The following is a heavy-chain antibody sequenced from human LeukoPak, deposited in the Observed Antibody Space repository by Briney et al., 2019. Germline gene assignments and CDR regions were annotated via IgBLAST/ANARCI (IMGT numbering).Heavy chain of an antibody. CDR2: LRSKADGGTA. D-gene: IGHD5-12*01. Sequence: GGSLRLSCAASGFTFSNAWMTWVRQAPGKGLEWVGRLRSKADGGTADYAAPVEGRFTISRDDSKNTLYLQMTSLKTEDTAVYYCTTLRARSDYWGQGTLVTVSS. V-gene: IGHV3-15*01. CDR1: GFTFSNAW. J-gene: IGHJ4*02. CDR3: TTLRARSDY.